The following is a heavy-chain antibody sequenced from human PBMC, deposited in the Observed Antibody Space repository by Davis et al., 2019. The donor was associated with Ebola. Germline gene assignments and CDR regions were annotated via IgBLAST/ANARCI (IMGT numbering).Heavy chain of an antibody. Sequence: GESLKISCAASGFTFSTYGMSWVRQAPGKGLEWVAVISYDGSNKYYADSVKGRFTISRDNSKNTLYLQMNSLRAEDTAMYYCARGRAAVARVGPEFDYWGQGTLVTVSS. CDR2: ISYDGSNK. D-gene: IGHD6-19*01. J-gene: IGHJ4*02. CDR3: ARGRAAVARVGPEFDY. V-gene: IGHV3-30*03. CDR1: GFTFSTYG.